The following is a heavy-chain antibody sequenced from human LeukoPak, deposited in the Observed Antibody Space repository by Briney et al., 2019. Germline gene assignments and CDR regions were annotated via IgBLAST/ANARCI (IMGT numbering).Heavy chain of an antibody. CDR2: MKPDGRQT. CDR3: TRSMYGEGRRIIDFDY. D-gene: IGHD4/OR15-4a*01. CDR1: GFLFSSSW. J-gene: IGHJ4*02. V-gene: IGHV3-7*01. Sequence: GGSLRLSCAACGFLFSSSWMNWVRQAPGKGVEWVASMKPDGRQTYYVDSVKGRFNISRDIAKNSLYLQMDSLRDEDTAVYYCTRSMYGEGRRIIDFDYRGQGTLLTVSS.